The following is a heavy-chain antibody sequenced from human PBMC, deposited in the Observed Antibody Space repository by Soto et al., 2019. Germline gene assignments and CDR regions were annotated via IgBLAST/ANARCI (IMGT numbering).Heavy chain of an antibody. J-gene: IGHJ6*02. Sequence: GGSLRLSCAASGFTFNTYALHWVRQAPGKGLEWVAVISYDGKSKYYGDSMKGRFDISRDNPKNTLYLEMNSVRPEDTAVYYCARDGHRSSWNPYYSHFAMDVWGQGTTVTVSS. V-gene: IGHV3-30*09. CDR1: GFTFNTYA. D-gene: IGHD6-13*01. CDR2: ISYDGKSK. CDR3: ARDGHRSSWNPYYSHFAMDV.